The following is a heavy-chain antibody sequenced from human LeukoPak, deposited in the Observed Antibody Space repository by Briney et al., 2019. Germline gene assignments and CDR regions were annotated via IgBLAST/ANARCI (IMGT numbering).Heavy chain of an antibody. CDR1: GGSISGYY. Sequence: PSETLSLTCTVSGGSISGYYWSWIRQPPGKGLEWIGYIYYSGSTNYNPSLKSRVTISVDTSKNQFSLKLSSVTAADTAVYYCARFAYGLPWYFDYWGQGTLVTVSS. J-gene: IGHJ4*02. D-gene: IGHD3-10*01. V-gene: IGHV4-59*01. CDR2: IYYSGST. CDR3: ARFAYGLPWYFDY.